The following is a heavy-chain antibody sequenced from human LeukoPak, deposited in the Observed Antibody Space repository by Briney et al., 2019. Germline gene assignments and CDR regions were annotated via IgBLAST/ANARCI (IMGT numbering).Heavy chain of an antibody. CDR3: AATMVRGVHTHFDY. D-gene: IGHD3-10*01. V-gene: IGHV4-59*08. J-gene: IGHJ4*02. CDR1: GGSITNYY. CDR2: VYYSGST. Sequence: SETLSLTCTVSGGSITNYYWSWIRQPREKGLEWIGYVYYSGSTNYNPSLKSRVTISVDTSKNQFSLKLSSVTAADTAVYYCAATMVRGVHTHFDYWGQGTLVTVSS.